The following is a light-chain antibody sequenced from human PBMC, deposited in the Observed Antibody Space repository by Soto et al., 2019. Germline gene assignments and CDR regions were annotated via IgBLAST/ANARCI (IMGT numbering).Light chain of an antibody. Sequence: QALLTKPPSVPGAPEQTVTISSTGTSSDVGGYNYVSWYQQHPGKAPKLMVYDVTKRPSGVPDRFSGSKSGNTASLTISGLQAEDEADYYCCSYAGSQTRVFGTGTKVTVL. CDR3: CSYAGSQTRV. J-gene: IGLJ1*01. CDR1: SSDVGGYNY. V-gene: IGLV2-11*01. CDR2: DVT.